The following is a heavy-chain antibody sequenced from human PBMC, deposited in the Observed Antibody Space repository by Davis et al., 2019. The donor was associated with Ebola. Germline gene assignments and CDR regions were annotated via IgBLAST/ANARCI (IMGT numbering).Heavy chain of an antibody. CDR1: GYSFTSYW. Sequence: GESLKISCKGSGYSFTSYWIGWVRQLPGKGLEWVGIIYPGDSDTRYSPSFQGQVTISADKSISTAYLQWSSLKASDTAMYYCATSTMVRGVSLDYGMDVWGQGTTVTVSS. D-gene: IGHD3-10*01. V-gene: IGHV5-51*01. J-gene: IGHJ6*02. CDR3: ATSTMVRGVSLDYGMDV. CDR2: IYPGDSDT.